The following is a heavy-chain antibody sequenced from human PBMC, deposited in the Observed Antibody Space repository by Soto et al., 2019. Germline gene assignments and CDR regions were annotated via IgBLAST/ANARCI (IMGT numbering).Heavy chain of an antibody. CDR3: ARPERWLQFGDNDAFDI. J-gene: IGHJ3*02. CDR2: IIPIFGTA. V-gene: IGHV1-69*01. CDR1: GGTFSSYA. Sequence: QVQLVQSGAEVQKPGSSVKVSCKASGGTFSSYAISWVRQAPGQGLEWMGGIIPIFGTANYAQKFQGRVTITADESTSTAYMELSSLRSEDTAVYYCARPERWLQFGDNDAFDIWGQGTMVTVSS. D-gene: IGHD5-12*01.